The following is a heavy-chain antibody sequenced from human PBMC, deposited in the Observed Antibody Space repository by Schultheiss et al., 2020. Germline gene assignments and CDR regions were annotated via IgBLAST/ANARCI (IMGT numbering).Heavy chain of an antibody. CDR1: GYTFTSYG. J-gene: IGHJ4*02. V-gene: IGHV1-2*02. Sequence: ASVKVSCKASGYTFTSYGISWVRQAPGQGLEWMGWINPNSGGTNYAQKFQGRVTMTRDTSISTVFMELRSLRSDDTAVYYCARDSIQWLVPLDYWGQGTLVTVSS. CDR3: ARDSIQWLVPLDY. D-gene: IGHD6-19*01. CDR2: INPNSGGT.